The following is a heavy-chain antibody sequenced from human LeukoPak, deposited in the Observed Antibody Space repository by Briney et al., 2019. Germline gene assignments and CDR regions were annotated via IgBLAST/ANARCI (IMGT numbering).Heavy chain of an antibody. CDR3: ARSSDCSGGSCRPYYYGMDV. V-gene: IGHV3-66*02. CDR2: IYSGGST. Sequence: GGSLRLSCAASGFTVSSNYMSWVRQAPGKGLEGVSVIYSGGSTYYADSVKGRFTISRDNSKNTLYLQMNSLRAEDTAVYYCARSSDCSGGSCRPYYYGMDVWGQGTTVTVSS. J-gene: IGHJ6*02. D-gene: IGHD2-15*01. CDR1: GFTVSSNY.